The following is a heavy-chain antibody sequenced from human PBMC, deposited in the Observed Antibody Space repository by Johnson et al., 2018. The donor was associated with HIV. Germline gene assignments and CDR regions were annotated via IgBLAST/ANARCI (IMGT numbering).Heavy chain of an antibody. J-gene: IGHJ3*02. Sequence: QVQLVESGGGVVQPGRSLRLSCAASGFTFSDYYMSWIRQAPGKGLEWVAVISYDGSKKYHADSVKGRFTISRDNSKNTLYLQMNTLRAEDTAVYYCVKVQDEWFRALGAFDIWGQGTMVTVSS. D-gene: IGHD3-10*01. CDR3: VKVQDEWFRALGAFDI. CDR2: ISYDGSKK. V-gene: IGHV3-30*18. CDR1: GFTFSDYY.